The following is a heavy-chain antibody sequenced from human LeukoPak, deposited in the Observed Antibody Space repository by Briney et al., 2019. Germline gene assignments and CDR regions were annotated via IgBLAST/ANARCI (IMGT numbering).Heavy chain of an antibody. D-gene: IGHD2-15*01. CDR2: ISGSGGST. CDR3: AKATGSVAATYFDY. CDR1: GFTFSSYG. J-gene: IGHJ4*02. Sequence: GGTLRLSCAASGFTFSSYGMSWVRQAPGKGLEWVSAISGSGGSTYYADSVKGRFTISRDNSKNTLYLQMNSLRAEDTAVYYCAKATGSVAATYFDYWGQGTLVTVSS. V-gene: IGHV3-23*01.